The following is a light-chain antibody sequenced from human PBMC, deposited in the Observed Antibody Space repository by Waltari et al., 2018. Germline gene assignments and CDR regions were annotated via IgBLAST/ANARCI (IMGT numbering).Light chain of an antibody. CDR3: QQHYSTPQT. CDR2: WAS. CDR1: QSVLYSSNNKNY. Sequence: DIVMTQSPDSLAVSLGARATINCKSSQSVLYSSNNKNYLAWYQQKPRQPPKLLIYWASTRESGVPDRFSGSGSGTDFTLTISSLQAEDVAVYYCQQHYSTPQTFGQGTKVEIK. V-gene: IGKV4-1*01. J-gene: IGKJ1*01.